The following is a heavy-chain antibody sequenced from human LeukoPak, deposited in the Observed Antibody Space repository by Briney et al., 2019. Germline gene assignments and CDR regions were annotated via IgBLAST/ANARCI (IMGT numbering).Heavy chain of an antibody. D-gene: IGHD3-22*01. CDR1: GFTFSSYS. Sequence: PGGSLRLSCAASGFTFSSYSMNWVRQAPGKGLEWVSSISSSSSYIYYADSVKGRFTISRDNAKNSLYLQMNSLRAEDTAVYYCARDPPSMIVVPKAPFYYYYYYMDVWGKGTTVTVSS. V-gene: IGHV3-21*01. J-gene: IGHJ6*03. CDR2: ISSSSSYI. CDR3: ARDPPSMIVVPKAPFYYYYYYMDV.